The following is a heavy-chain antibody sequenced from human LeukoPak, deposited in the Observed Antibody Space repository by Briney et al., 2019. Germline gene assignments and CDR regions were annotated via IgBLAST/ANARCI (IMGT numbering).Heavy chain of an antibody. CDR2: TFYRSKWYN. J-gene: IGHJ4*02. V-gene: IGHV6-1*01. CDR3: ARSGGTAIGNYERATFDY. CDR1: GDSVSSNSAA. Sequence: SQTLSLTCDISGDSVSSNSAAWNWIRRPPSRGLEWLGRTFYRSKWYNEYEVSLKSRLTIHADTSKNHFSLQLNSVTPEDTAVYYCARSGGTAIGNYERATFDYWGQGTLVTVSS. D-gene: IGHD1-7*01.